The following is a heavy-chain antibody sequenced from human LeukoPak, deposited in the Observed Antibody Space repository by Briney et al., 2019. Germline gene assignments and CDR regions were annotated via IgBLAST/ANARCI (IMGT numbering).Heavy chain of an antibody. CDR2: IIPIFGTA. CDR3: ARANWGPSFGFDY. V-gene: IGHV1-69*05. D-gene: IGHD7-27*01. J-gene: IGHJ4*02. CDR1: GGTFSSYA. Sequence: SVKVSCKASGGTFSSYAISWVRQAPGQGLEWMGGIIPIFGTANYAQKFQGRVTITTDESTSTAYMELSSLRSDDTAVYYCARANWGPSFGFDYWGQGTLVTVSS.